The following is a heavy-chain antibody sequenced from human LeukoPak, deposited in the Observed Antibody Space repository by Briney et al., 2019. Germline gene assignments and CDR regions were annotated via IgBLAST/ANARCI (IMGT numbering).Heavy chain of an antibody. J-gene: IGHJ3*02. D-gene: IGHD3-22*01. V-gene: IGHV4-39*07. CDR2: IYYSGST. Sequence: SETLSLTCTVSGGSISSSSYYWGWIRQPPGKGLEWIGSIYYSGSTYYNPSLKSRVTISVDTSKNQFSLKLSSVTAADTAVYYCARAVYDSSGYDTFDIWGQGTMVTVSS. CDR3: ARAVYDSSGYDTFDI. CDR1: GGSISSSSYY.